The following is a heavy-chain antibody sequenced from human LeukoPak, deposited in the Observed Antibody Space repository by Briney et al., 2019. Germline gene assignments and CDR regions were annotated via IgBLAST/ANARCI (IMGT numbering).Heavy chain of an antibody. D-gene: IGHD3-3*01. Sequence: SETLSLTCTVSGGSISSYYWSWIRQPPGKGLEWIGYIYYSGSTNYNPSLKSRVTISVDTSKSQFSLKLSSVTAADTAVYYCARESDFWSGYYYDAFDIWGQGTMVTVSS. CDR2: IYYSGST. CDR1: GGSISSYY. CDR3: ARESDFWSGYYYDAFDI. J-gene: IGHJ3*02. V-gene: IGHV4-59*01.